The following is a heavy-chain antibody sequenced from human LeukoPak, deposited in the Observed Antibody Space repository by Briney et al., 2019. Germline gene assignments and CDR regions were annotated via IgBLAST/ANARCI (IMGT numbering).Heavy chain of an antibody. J-gene: IGHJ6*03. D-gene: IGHD2-2*01. CDR2: IYYSGST. CDR3: ARGAVVPAAKVGIRYYYYYMDV. Sequence: PSETLSLTRTVSGGSISSHYWSWIRQPPGKGLEWIGYIYYSGSTNSNPSLKSRVTISVDTSKNQFSLKLSSVTAADTAVYYCARGAVVPAAKVGIRYYYYYMDVWGKGTTVTVSS. CDR1: GGSISSHY. V-gene: IGHV4-59*11.